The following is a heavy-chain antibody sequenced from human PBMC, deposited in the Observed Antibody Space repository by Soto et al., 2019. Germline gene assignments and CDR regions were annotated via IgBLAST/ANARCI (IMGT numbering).Heavy chain of an antibody. V-gene: IGHV1-8*01. CDR1: GYTFTSYD. CDR2: MNPNSGNT. CDR3: ARSDYCDYLDYGMDV. D-gene: IGHD4-17*01. J-gene: IGHJ6*02. Sequence: QVQLVQSGAEVKKPGASVKVSCKASGYTFTSYDINWVRQATGQGLEWMGWMNPNSGNTVYAQKFQGRVTMTRNTSISTAYMELRSLRSEDTAVYYCARSDYCDYLDYGMDVCGQGTTVTVSS.